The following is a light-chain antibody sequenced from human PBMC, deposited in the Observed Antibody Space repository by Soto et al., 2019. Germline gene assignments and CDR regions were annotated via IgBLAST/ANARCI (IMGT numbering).Light chain of an antibody. Sequence: EIVLTQSPGTLSLSPGERATPSCRASQSVSSSYLAWYQQKPGQAPRLLIYGASSRATGIPDRFSGSGSGTDFTLTISRLEPEDFAVYYCQQYGSSPPKFTFGPGTKVDIK. CDR3: QQYGSSPPKFT. CDR1: QSVSSSY. J-gene: IGKJ3*01. CDR2: GAS. V-gene: IGKV3-20*01.